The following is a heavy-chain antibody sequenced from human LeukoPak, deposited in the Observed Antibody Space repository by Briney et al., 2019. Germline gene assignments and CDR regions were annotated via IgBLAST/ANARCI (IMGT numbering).Heavy chain of an antibody. J-gene: IGHJ6*02. CDR2: ISYDGSNK. CDR3: AMGGYSSSANPYYYYYGMDV. V-gene: IGHV3-30-3*01. Sequence: GGSLRLSCAASGFTFSSYAMHWVRQAPGKGLGWVAVISYDGSNKYYADSVKGRFTISRDNSKNTLYLQMNSLRAEDTAVYYCAMGGYSSSANPYYYYYGMDVWGQGTTVTVSS. D-gene: IGHD6-13*01. CDR1: GFTFSSYA.